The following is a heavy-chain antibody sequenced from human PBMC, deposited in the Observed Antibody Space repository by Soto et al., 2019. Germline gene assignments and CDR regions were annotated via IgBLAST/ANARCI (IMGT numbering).Heavy chain of an antibody. CDR1: GFTFSDYY. V-gene: IGHV3-11*06. J-gene: IGHJ6*02. CDR3: ARDENYDFWSGYPPPSYGMDV. CDR2: ISSSSSYT. D-gene: IGHD3-3*01. Sequence: GGSLRLSCAASGFTFSDYYMSWTRQAPGKGLEWVSYISSSSSYTNYADSVKGRFTISRDNAKNSLYLQMNSLRAEDTAVYYCARDENYDFWSGYPPPSYGMDVWGQGTTVTVSS.